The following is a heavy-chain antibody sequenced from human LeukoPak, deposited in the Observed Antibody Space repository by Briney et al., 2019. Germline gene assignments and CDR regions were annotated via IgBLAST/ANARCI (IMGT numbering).Heavy chain of an antibody. CDR1: GDSFSTFG. J-gene: IGHJ4*02. V-gene: IGHV1-18*01. CDR3: ARGKKVTAFDY. D-gene: IGHD5-18*01. Sequence: ASVKVSCKASGDSFSTFGVGWVRQAPGQGLEWLGWISPYNGKTNYAHNFQGRVTMTTDTSTSVVYMEMRSLTSDDTAVYYCARGKKVTAFDYWGLGTLVTVSS. CDR2: ISPYNGKT.